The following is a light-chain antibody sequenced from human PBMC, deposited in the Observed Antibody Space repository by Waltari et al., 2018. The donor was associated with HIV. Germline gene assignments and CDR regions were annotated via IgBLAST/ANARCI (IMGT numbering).Light chain of an antibody. Sequence: SYELTQPPSVSVSPGQTASITCSGDKLGTKYVCWYQQKPGQSPVLVIYQDNKRPSGIPERFSGSNSGSTATLTISGTQAMDEADYYCQAWDSNTVVFGGGTKLTVL. V-gene: IGLV3-1*01. CDR1: KLGTKY. J-gene: IGLJ2*01. CDR3: QAWDSNTVV. CDR2: QDN.